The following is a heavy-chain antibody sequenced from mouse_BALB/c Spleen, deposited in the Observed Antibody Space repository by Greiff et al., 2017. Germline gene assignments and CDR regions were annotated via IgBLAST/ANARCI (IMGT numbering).Heavy chain of an antibody. CDR1: GFNIKDYY. D-gene: IGHD1-2*01. V-gene: IGHV14-4*02. CDR2: IDPENGDT. J-gene: IGHJ4*01. CDR3: NADGSIGDYAMDY. Sequence: DVKLVESGAELVRPGASVKLSCTASGFNIKDYYMHWVKQRPEQGLEWIGWIDPENGDTEYAPKFQGKATMTADKSSNTAYLPLSSLTSEDTAVYYCNADGSIGDYAMDYWGQGTSVTVSS.